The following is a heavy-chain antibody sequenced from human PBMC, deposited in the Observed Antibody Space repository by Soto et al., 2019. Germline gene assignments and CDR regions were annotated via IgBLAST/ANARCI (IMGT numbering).Heavy chain of an antibody. J-gene: IGHJ6*02. CDR2: ISGSGGST. CDR1: GFTFSSYA. Sequence: PGGSLRLSCAASGFTFSSYAMSGVRQAPGKGLEWVSAISGSGGSTYYADSGKCRFTISRDNSKNTLYLQMNSLRAEDTAVYYCARNDLDTAMVTFLYDYYYGMDVWGQGTTVTVSS. CDR3: ARNDLDTAMVTFLYDYYYGMDV. V-gene: IGHV3-23*01. D-gene: IGHD5-18*01.